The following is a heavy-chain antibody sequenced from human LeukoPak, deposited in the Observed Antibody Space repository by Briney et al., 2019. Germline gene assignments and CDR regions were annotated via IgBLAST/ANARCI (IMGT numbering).Heavy chain of an antibody. D-gene: IGHD5-18*01. J-gene: IGHJ4*02. Sequence: GESLKISGEGSGYTFTTYWIGWVRQMPGKGLEWMAIIYPSDYHARYSPYFHGQVTISADRSISTAYLQWSSLKASYTAMYYCARSPDTIYFDYWGQGTLVTVSS. CDR1: GYTFTTYW. CDR2: IYPSDYHA. V-gene: IGHV5-51*01. CDR3: ARSPDTIYFDY.